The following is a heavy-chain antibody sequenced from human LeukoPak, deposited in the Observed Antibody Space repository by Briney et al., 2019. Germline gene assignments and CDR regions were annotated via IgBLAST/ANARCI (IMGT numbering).Heavy chain of an antibody. V-gene: IGHV4-39*07. CDR3: ARGVTTVTTLDY. D-gene: IGHD4-11*01. CDR2: INHSGST. Sequence: NPSETLSLTCIISGGSISSSTYYWSWIRQPPGKGLEWIGEINHSGSTNYNPSLKSRVTISVDTSKNQFSLKLSSVTAADTAVYYCARGVTTVTTLDYWGQGTLVTVSS. J-gene: IGHJ4*02. CDR1: GGSISSSTYY.